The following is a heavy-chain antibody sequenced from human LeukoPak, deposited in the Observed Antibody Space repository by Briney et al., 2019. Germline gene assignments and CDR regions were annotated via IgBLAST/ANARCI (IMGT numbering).Heavy chain of an antibody. CDR2: IFYSGST. Sequence: SETLSLTCTVSGGSISSYYWSWIRQPPGKGLEWIGYIFYSGSTNYNPSLKSRVTMSVDTSKNHFSLKLSSVTAADTAVYYCARDVRSSSHLDYWGQGTLVTVSS. CDR1: GGSISSYY. D-gene: IGHD6-6*01. V-gene: IGHV4-59*01. J-gene: IGHJ4*02. CDR3: ARDVRSSSHLDY.